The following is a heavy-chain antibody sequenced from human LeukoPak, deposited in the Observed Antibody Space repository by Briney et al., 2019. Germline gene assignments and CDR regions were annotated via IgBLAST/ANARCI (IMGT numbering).Heavy chain of an antibody. D-gene: IGHD1-26*01. CDR1: GFTFSRNG. CDR3: AKGEVNYYYYMDV. Sequence: GGSLRLSCAASGFTFSRNGMTWVRQAPGKGLEWVSAISGSGGSTYYADSVKGRFTISRDNSKNTLYLQMNSLRAEDTAVYYCAKGEVNYYYYMDVWGKGTTVTISS. V-gene: IGHV3-23*01. CDR2: ISGSGGST. J-gene: IGHJ6*03.